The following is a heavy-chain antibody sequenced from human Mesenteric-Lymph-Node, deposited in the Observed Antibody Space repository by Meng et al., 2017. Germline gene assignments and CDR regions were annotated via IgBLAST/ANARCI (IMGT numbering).Heavy chain of an antibody. CDR2: IYYTGTT. CDR3: ARQPTGYPNWFDP. D-gene: IGHD3-9*01. Sequence: QLQVQESGPGLVKPSGTLSLTCIVSGGSISSSGSGYCWGWIRQPPGKGLEWIGSIYYTGTTYYNPSLKSRVTISIDTSKNQFSLKLTSVTAADTALYYCARQPTGYPNWFDPWGQGTLVTVSS. J-gene: IGHJ5*02. V-gene: IGHV4-39*07. CDR1: GGSISSSGSGYC.